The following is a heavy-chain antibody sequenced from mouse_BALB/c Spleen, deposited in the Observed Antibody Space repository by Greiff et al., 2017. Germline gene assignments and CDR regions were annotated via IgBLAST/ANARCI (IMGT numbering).Heavy chain of an antibody. CDR2: ISTYYGDA. CDR1: GYTFTDYA. D-gene: IGHD2-2*01. Sequence: QVQLQQSGAELVRPGVSVKISCKGSGYTFTDYAMHWVKQSHAKSLEWIGVISTYYGDASYNQKFKGKATMTVDKSSSTAYMELARLTSEDSAIYYCARYGYDGGGAMDYWGQGTSVTVSS. J-gene: IGHJ4*01. CDR3: ARYGYDGGGAMDY. V-gene: IGHV1S137*01.